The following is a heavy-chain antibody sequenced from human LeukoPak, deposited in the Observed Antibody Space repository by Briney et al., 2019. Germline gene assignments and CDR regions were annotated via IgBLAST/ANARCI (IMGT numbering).Heavy chain of an antibody. CDR3: ARILEGYHYYMDV. CDR2: IGTGGSIT. Sequence: PGGSLRLSCAASGVTSSDYYMSWIRQAPGKGLQWVSYIGTGGSITYYADSVKGRFTISRDNAKNSLYLQMNSLRVEDTAVYYCARILEGYHYYMDVWGKGTTVTVSS. J-gene: IGHJ6*03. V-gene: IGHV3-11*04. CDR1: GVTSSDYY.